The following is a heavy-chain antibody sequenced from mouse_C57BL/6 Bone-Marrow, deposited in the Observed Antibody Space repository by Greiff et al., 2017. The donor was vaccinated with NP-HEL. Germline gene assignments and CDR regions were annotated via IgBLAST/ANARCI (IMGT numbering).Heavy chain of an antibody. V-gene: IGHV14-1*01. J-gene: IGHJ3*01. D-gene: IGHD1-1*02. CDR2: IDPEDGDT. Sequence: EVKLQESGAELVRPGASVKLSCTASGFNIKDYYMHWVKQRPEQGLEWIGRIDPEDGDTEYAPKFQGKATMTADTSSNTAYLQLSSLTSEDTAVYYCTAGGGSNAIAYWGQGTLVTVSA. CDR1: GFNIKDYY. CDR3: TAGGGSNAIAY.